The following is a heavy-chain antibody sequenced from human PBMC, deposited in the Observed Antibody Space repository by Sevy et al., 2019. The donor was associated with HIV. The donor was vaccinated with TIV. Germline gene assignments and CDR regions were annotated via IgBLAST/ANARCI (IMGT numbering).Heavy chain of an antibody. CDR3: ARDRQLRSGYSFGSTDYYYYGMDV. V-gene: IGHV3-74*03. CDR2: INSDGSSA. Sequence: GESLKISCAASGFTFSSYWMRWVRQIAGKGLVWVAGINSDGSSATYADSVKGRFTISRDNARNTVYLQMNSLRAEDTAIYYCARDRQLRSGYSFGSTDYYYYGMDVWGPGTTVTVSS. J-gene: IGHJ6*02. CDR1: GFTFSSYW. D-gene: IGHD5-18*01.